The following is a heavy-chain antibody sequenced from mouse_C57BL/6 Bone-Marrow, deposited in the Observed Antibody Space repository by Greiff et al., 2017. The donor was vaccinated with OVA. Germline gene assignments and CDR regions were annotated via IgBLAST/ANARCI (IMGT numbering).Heavy chain of an antibody. V-gene: IGHV1-55*01. CDR2: IYPGSGST. D-gene: IGHD1-1*01. CDR1: GYTFTSYW. Sequence: VQLQQPGAELVKPGASVKMSCKASGYTFTSYWITWVKQRPGQGLEWIGDIYPGSGSTNYNEKFKSKATLTVDTSSSTAYMQLSSLTSENSAVYYGARSNYGSSYWYFEVWGTGTTVTVAS. J-gene: IGHJ1*03. CDR3: ARSNYGSSYWYFEV.